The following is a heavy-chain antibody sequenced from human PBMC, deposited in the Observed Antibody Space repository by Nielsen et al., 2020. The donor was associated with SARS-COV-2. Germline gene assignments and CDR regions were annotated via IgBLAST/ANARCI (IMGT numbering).Heavy chain of an antibody. V-gene: IGHV3-9*01. CDR1: GFTFDDYA. D-gene: IGHD1-26*01. Sequence: SLKISCAASGFTFDDYAMHWVRQAPGKGLEWVSGISWNSGSIGYADSVKGRFTISRDNAKNSLYLQMNSLRAEDTALYYCAKDSQLELTSEFDYWGQGTLVTVSS. J-gene: IGHJ4*02. CDR3: AKDSQLELTSEFDY. CDR2: ISWNSGSI.